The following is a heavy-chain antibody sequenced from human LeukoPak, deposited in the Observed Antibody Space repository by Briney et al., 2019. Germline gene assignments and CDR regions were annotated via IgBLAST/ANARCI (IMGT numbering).Heavy chain of an antibody. CDR1: GYIFTSYG. J-gene: IGHJ6*03. Sequence: ASVKVSCKASGYIFTSYGISWVRQATGQGLEWMGWMNPNSGNTGYAQKFQGRVTMTRNTSISTAYMELSSLRSEDTAVYYCARVTMVRGVIFRPYYYYYMDVWGKGTTVTISS. CDR2: MNPNSGNT. V-gene: IGHV1-8*02. CDR3: ARVTMVRGVIFRPYYYYYMDV. D-gene: IGHD3-10*01.